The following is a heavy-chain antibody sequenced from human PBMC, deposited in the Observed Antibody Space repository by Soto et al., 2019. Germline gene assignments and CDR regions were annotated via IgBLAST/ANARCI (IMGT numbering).Heavy chain of an antibody. J-gene: IGHJ4*02. CDR3: ARGSGSGIYYPPNKFAY. Sequence: PSETLSLTCTVSGGSISSYYWSWIRQPPGKGLEWIGYIYYSGSTNYNPSLKIRVTISVDTSKNQFSLKLSSVTAADTAVYYCARGSGSGIYYPPNKFAYWGQGTLVTVSS. D-gene: IGHD3-10*01. CDR2: IYYSGST. V-gene: IGHV4-59*08. CDR1: GGSISSYY.